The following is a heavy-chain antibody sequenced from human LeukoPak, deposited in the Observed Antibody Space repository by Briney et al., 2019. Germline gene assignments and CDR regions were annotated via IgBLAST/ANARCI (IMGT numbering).Heavy chain of an antibody. V-gene: IGHV1-18*01. J-gene: IGHJ5*02. CDR1: GYTFTSYG. CDR2: ISAYNGNT. CDR3: ARGEKGLLYNWFDP. D-gene: IGHD1-26*01. Sequence: ASVKVSCKAPGYTFTSYGISWVRQAPGQGLEWMGWISAYNGNTNYAQKLQGRVTITADESTSTAYMELSSLRSEDTAVYYCARGEKGLLYNWFDPWGQGTLVTVSS.